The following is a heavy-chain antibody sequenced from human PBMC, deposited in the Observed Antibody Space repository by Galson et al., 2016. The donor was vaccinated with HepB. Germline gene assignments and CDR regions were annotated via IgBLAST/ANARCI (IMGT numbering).Heavy chain of an antibody. CDR2: ISHTGGST. D-gene: IGHD6-19*01. V-gene: IGHV3-23*01. Sequence: SLRLSCAASGFTFSSFAMTWVRQAPGQGLEWVSIISHTGGSTYYAASVKGRFTTSRDDSINTLYLQMNNLRAEDTAVYYCVRNPQKGLSDSTGWYMFDYYYNGMDVWGQGTTVTVAS. CDR1: GFTFSSFA. CDR3: VRNPQKGLSDSTGWYMFDYYYNGMDV. J-gene: IGHJ6*02.